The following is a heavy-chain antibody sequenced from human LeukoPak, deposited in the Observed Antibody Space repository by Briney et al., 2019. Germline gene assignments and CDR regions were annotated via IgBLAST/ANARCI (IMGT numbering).Heavy chain of an antibody. CDR2: ISKSGTYI. J-gene: IGHJ6*02. D-gene: IGHD3-3*01. Sequence: PGGSLRLSCAASGFTFRDYTMNWVRQAPGKGLEWVSAISKSGTYIKYADSVKGRFTISRDNAKNSLYLQMNSLRAEDTAVYYCAREGRFLEWLLPQYYYYGMDVWGQGTTVTVSS. V-gene: IGHV3-21*01. CDR3: AREGRFLEWLLPQYYYYGMDV. CDR1: GFTFRDYT.